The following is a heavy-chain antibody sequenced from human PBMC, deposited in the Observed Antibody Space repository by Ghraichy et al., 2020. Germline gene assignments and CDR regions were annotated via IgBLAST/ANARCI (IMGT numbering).Heavy chain of an antibody. CDR3: AKDISPYLLHNFDY. J-gene: IGHJ4*02. V-gene: IGHV3-9*01. CDR1: GFTFDDYA. CDR2: ISWNSGSI. Sequence: GGSLRLSCAASGFTFDDYAMHWVRQAPGKGLEWVSGISWNSGSIGYADSVKGRFTISRDNAKNSLYLQMNSLRAEDTALYYCAKDISPYLLHNFDYWGQGTLVTVSS. D-gene: IGHD3-16*01.